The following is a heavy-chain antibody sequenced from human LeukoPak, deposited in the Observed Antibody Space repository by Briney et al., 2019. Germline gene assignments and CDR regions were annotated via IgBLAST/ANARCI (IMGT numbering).Heavy chain of an antibody. Sequence: GGSLRLSCAASGFXFSSYAMSWVRQAPGKGLEWVSSIIGSGGSTYYADSVNGRFTTSRDNSKNTLYLQINSLRAEDTALYYCAKVIYYGSENVDFWGQGTLVTVSS. CDR2: IIGSGGST. CDR3: AKVIYYGSENVDF. V-gene: IGHV3-23*01. CDR1: GFXFSSYA. J-gene: IGHJ4*02. D-gene: IGHD3-10*01.